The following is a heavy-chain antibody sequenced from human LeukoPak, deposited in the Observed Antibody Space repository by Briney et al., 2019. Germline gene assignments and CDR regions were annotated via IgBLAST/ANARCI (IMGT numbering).Heavy chain of an antibody. J-gene: IGHJ4*02. CDR3: ARHERDGYLAD. V-gene: IGHV4-34*01. CDR1: GGSFSGYY. Sequence: PSETLSLTCAVYGGSFSGYYWSWIRQPPGKGLEWIGEINHSGSTNYNPSLKSRVTISVDTSKNQFSLKLSSVTAADTAVYYCARHERDGYLADWGQGTLVTVSS. D-gene: IGHD5-24*01. CDR2: INHSGST.